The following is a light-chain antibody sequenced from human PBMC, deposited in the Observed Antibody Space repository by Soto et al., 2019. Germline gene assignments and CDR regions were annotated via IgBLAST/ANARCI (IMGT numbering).Light chain of an antibody. CDR2: DDN. V-gene: IGLV1-51*01. CDR1: TSNIGSYF. J-gene: IGLJ2*01. Sequence: QSVLTQPPSVSAAPGEKVTISCSGSTSNIGSYFVSWYQQFPRTAPKLLIYDDNKRPSGIPDRFSGSKSGTSATLGITGLQTGDEADYYCAAWDSSLSVVLFGGGTKVTVL. CDR3: AAWDSSLSVVL.